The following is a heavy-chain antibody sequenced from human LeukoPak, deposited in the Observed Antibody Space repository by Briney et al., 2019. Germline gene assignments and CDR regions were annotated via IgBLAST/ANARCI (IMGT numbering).Heavy chain of an antibody. J-gene: IGHJ6*02. V-gene: IGHV1-8*01. Sequence: ASVKVSCKASGYTFTSYDINWVRQATGQGVEWMGWMNPNSGNTGYAQKFQGRVTMTRNTSISTAYMELSSLRSEDTAVYYCARGPYYDYVWGSYRQTYKTYGMDVWGQGTTVTVSS. CDR1: GYTFTSYD. CDR3: ARGPYYDYVWGSYRQTYKTYGMDV. D-gene: IGHD3-16*02. CDR2: MNPNSGNT.